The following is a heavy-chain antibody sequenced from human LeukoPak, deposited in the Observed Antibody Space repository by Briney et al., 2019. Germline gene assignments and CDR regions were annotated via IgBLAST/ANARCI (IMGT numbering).Heavy chain of an antibody. CDR2: IRYDGSNK. J-gene: IGHJ6*03. Sequence: PGGSLRLSCAASGFTFSSYGMHWVRQAPGKGLEWVAFIRYDGSNKYYADSVKGRFTISRDNSKNTLYLQMNSLRAEDTAVYYCARGPGYSSYYYYYYMDVWGKGTTVTISS. D-gene: IGHD6-13*01. CDR3: ARGPGYSSYYYYYYMDV. CDR1: GFTFSSYG. V-gene: IGHV3-30*02.